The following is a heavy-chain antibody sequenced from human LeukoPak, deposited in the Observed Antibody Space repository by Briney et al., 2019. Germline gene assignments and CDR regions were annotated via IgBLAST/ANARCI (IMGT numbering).Heavy chain of an antibody. V-gene: IGHV3-74*01. CDR1: GFTFSSYW. J-gene: IGHJ3*02. D-gene: IGHD2-2*01. Sequence: GGSLRFSCAASGFTFSSYWMHWVRQAPGKGLMWVSRIKSDGSNTNYADSVKGRFTISRDNAKNTLYLQMNSLRAEDTAVYYCARTCSSTSCYAAFDIWGQGTMVTVSS. CDR2: IKSDGSNT. CDR3: ARTCSSTSCYAAFDI.